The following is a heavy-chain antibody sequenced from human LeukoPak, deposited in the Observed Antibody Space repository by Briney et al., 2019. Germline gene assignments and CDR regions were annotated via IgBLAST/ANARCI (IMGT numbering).Heavy chain of an antibody. Sequence: GGSLRLSCAASGFTFSSYSMSWVRQAPGKGLEWVSSISGSGGSTYYADSVKGRFTISRDNSKNTLFLQMNSLKADDTAVYYCAKGGGGVRASWGQGTLVTVSS. J-gene: IGHJ5*02. D-gene: IGHD3-16*01. CDR2: ISGSGGST. CDR3: AKGGGGVRAS. V-gene: IGHV3-23*01. CDR1: GFTFSSYS.